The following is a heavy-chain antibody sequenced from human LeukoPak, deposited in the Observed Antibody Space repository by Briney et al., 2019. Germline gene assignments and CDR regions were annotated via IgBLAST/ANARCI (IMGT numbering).Heavy chain of an antibody. CDR1: GGSISSGGYY. J-gene: IGHJ4*02. D-gene: IGHD4-17*01. Sequence: KPSETLSLTCTVSGGSISSGGYYWSWIRQHPGKGLEWIGYISSSGSANYNPSLKSRVTISVDTSKNQFSLKLSSVTAADTAVYYCARGPALATTVTSAQAVDYWGQGTLVTVSS. CDR2: ISSSGSA. CDR3: ARGPALATTVTSAQAVDY. V-gene: IGHV4-31*03.